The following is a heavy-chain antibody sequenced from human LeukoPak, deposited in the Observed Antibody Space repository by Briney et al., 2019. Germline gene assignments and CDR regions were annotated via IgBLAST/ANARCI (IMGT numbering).Heavy chain of an antibody. V-gene: IGHV3-48*01. CDR2: ISSSSSTI. CDR1: GFTFSSYS. Sequence: PGGSLRLSCAASGFTFSSYSMNWVRQAPGKGLEWVSYISSSSSTIYYADSVKGRFTISRDNAKNSLCLQMNSLRAEDTAVYYCARDLWNGPTWFDPWGQGTLVTVSS. CDR3: ARDLWNGPTWFDP. J-gene: IGHJ5*02. D-gene: IGHD3-3*01.